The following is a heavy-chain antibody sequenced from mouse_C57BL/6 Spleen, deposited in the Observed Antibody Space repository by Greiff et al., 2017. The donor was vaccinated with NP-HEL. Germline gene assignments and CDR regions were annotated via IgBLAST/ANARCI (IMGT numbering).Heavy chain of an antibody. Sequence: QVQLQQSGAELARPGASVKMSCKASGYTFTSYTMHWVKQRPGQGLEWIGYINPSSGYTKYNQKFKDKATLTADKSSSTAYMQLSSLTSEDSAVYYCARELGYGSSHWYFDVWGTGTTVTVSS. V-gene: IGHV1-4*01. J-gene: IGHJ1*03. CDR1: GYTFTSYT. CDR2: INPSSGYT. CDR3: ARELGYGSSHWYFDV. D-gene: IGHD1-1*01.